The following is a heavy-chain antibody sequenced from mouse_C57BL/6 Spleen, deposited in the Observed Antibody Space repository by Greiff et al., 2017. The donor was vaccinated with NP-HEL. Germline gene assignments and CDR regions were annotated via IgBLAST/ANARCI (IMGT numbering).Heavy chain of an antibody. Sequence: EVHLVESGGGLVKPGGSLKLSCAASGFTFSSYAMSWVRQTPEKRLEWVATISDGGSYTYYPDNVKGRFTISRDNAKNNLYLQMSHLKSEDTAMYYCARARAGTDAMDYWGQGTSVTVSS. CDR1: GFTFSSYA. CDR3: ARARAGTDAMDY. J-gene: IGHJ4*01. V-gene: IGHV5-4*01. D-gene: IGHD4-1*01. CDR2: ISDGGSYT.